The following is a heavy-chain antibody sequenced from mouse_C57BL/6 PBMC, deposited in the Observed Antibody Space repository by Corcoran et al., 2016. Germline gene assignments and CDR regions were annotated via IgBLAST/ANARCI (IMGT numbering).Heavy chain of an antibody. CDR3: AREGDYSFDY. J-gene: IGHJ2*01. CDR1: GYSITSGYY. D-gene: IGHD2-4*01. CDR2: ISYDGSN. V-gene: IGHV3-6*01. Sequence: DVQLQESGPGLVKPSQSLSITCSVTGYSITSGYYWNWIRQFPGNKLEWMGYISYDGSNNYNPSLKNRISITRDTSKNQFFLKLNSVTTEDTATYYCAREGDYSFDYWGQGTTLTVSS.